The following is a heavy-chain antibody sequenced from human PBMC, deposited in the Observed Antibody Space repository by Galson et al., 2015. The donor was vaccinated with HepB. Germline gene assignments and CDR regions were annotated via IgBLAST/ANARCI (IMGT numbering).Heavy chain of an antibody. J-gene: IGHJ3*02. CDR1: GYTFTSYA. CDR3: AKTGWSYYGGYAFDI. Sequence: SVKVSCKASGYTFTSYAMHWVRQAPGQRLEWMGWINAGNGNTKYSQKFQGRVTITRDTSASTAYMELSSLRSEDTAVYYCAKTGWSYYGGYAFDIWGQGTMVTVSS. CDR2: INAGNGNT. V-gene: IGHV1-3*01. D-gene: IGHD1-26*01.